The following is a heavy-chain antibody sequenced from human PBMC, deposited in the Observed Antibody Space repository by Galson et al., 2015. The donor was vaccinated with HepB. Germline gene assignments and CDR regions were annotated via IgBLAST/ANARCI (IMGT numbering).Heavy chain of an antibody. CDR3: AKGRVVGRSGWYLFDY. CDR2: ISGSGGST. D-gene: IGHD6-19*01. V-gene: IGHV3-23*01. CDR1: GFTFSSYA. Sequence: SLRLSCAASGFTFSSYAMSWVRQAPGKGLEWVPAISGSGGSTYYADSVKGRFTISRDNSKNTLYLQMNSLRAEDTAVYYCAKGRVVGRSGWYLFDYWGQGTLVTVSS. J-gene: IGHJ4*02.